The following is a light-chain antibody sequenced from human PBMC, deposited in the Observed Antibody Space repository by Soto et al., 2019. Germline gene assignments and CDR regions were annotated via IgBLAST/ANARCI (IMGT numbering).Light chain of an antibody. CDR1: QSVGSSY. Sequence: EIVLTQSPGTLSLSPGERATLSCRASQSVGSSYLAWYQQKPGQAPRLLISGASSLATGIPERFSGSGSGKDFTLTISRLEPEDFAVYYCQRYDNSPPWTFGQGTKVEIK. CDR2: GAS. V-gene: IGKV3-20*01. J-gene: IGKJ1*01. CDR3: QRYDNSPPWT.